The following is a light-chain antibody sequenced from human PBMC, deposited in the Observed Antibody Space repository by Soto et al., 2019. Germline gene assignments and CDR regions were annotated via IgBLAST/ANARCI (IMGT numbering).Light chain of an antibody. CDR1: TSDVGGFDY. CDR3: SSYTPTGTQV. CDR2: DVS. Sequence: QSVLTQPASVSGSPGQSITLSCTGTTSDVGGFDYVSWYQQHPGKVPKLMIFDVSNRPSGVSDRFSGSKSGNTASLTISGLQAEDEADYYCSSYTPTGTQVFGTGTKLTVL. V-gene: IGLV2-14*03. J-gene: IGLJ1*01.